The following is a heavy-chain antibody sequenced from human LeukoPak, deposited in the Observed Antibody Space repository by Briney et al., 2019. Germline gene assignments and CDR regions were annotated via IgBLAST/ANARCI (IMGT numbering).Heavy chain of an antibody. Sequence: QPGGSLRLSCAASGFTFSSYGMHWVRQAPGKGLEWVAFIRYDGSNKYYADSVKGRFTISRDNSKNTLYLQMNSLRAEDTAVCYCASLWFGELFGHYWGQGTLVTVSS. CDR3: ASLWFGELFGHY. CDR1: GFTFSSYG. CDR2: IRYDGSNK. V-gene: IGHV3-30*02. D-gene: IGHD3-10*01. J-gene: IGHJ4*02.